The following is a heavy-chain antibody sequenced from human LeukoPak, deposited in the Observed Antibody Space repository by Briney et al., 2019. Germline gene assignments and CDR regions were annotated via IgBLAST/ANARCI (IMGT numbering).Heavy chain of an antibody. Sequence: ASVKVSFKASGYTFTGYYIHWVRQAPGQGLEWVGWINPNSGDTHSAQNFRGRVTMTRDTSISTASMDLSRLRSDDTAVYYCARAPKNDAYDIWGRGTMVTVSS. CDR2: INPNSGDT. J-gene: IGHJ3*02. CDR3: ARAPKNDAYDI. V-gene: IGHV1-2*02. CDR1: GYTFTGYY.